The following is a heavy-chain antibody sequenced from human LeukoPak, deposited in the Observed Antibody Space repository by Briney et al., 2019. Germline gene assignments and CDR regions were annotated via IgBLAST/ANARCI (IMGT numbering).Heavy chain of an antibody. J-gene: IGHJ6*03. CDR1: GFTFSSYA. CDR3: AGGSPGDSWSGYYMEV. D-gene: IGHD3-3*01. V-gene: IGHV3-21*01. Sequence: GGSLRLSCAASGFTFSSYAMSWVRQAPGQGLEWVSSISSSSSYIYYADSVKGRFTISRDNAKNSLYLQMNSLRAEDTAVYYCAGGSPGDSWSGYYMEVWGKGTTVTVSS. CDR2: ISSSSSYI.